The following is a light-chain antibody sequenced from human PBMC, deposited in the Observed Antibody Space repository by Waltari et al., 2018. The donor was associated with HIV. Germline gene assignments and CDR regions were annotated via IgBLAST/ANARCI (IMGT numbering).Light chain of an antibody. CDR3: QQLTT. V-gene: IGKV1-9*01. Sequence: DTQLTQSPSFLSASVGDRVTITCRASQGLSSFLAWYQQKPGKAPKLLIYSTSTLQSGVPSRFSGGGSGTEFSLIISSLQPEDLGTYFCQQLTTFGQGTQLEI. CDR2: STS. CDR1: QGLSSF. J-gene: IGKJ2*01.